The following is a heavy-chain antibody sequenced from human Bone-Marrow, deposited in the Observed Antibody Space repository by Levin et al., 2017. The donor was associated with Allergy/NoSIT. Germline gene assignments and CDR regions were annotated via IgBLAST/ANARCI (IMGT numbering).Heavy chain of an antibody. CDR3: TKEDWWRFDY. Sequence: LSLTCVVSGFNFNAYYMSWVRQAPGKGLEWISKISKTGSDLTYADSVKGRFTISRDNAKNSQYLEMKSLRVDDTAIYYCTKEDWWRFDYWGQGTLVTVSA. CDR2: ISKTGSDL. CDR1: GFNFNAYY. J-gene: IGHJ4*02. V-gene: IGHV3-11*01. D-gene: IGHD2-8*02.